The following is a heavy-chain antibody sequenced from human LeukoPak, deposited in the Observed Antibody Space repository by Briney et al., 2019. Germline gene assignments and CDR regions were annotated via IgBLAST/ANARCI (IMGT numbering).Heavy chain of an antibody. CDR1: GGSISSSSYY. V-gene: IGHV4-39*07. J-gene: IGHJ4*02. CDR2: INHSGST. D-gene: IGHD3-10*01. Sequence: SETLSLTCTVSGGSISSSSYYWGWIRQPPGKGLEWIGEINHSGSTNYNPSLKSRVTISVDTSKNQFSLKLSSVTAADTAVYYCARAPKYYYGSGNSRQGIDYWGQGTLVTVSS. CDR3: ARAPKYYYGSGNSRQGIDY.